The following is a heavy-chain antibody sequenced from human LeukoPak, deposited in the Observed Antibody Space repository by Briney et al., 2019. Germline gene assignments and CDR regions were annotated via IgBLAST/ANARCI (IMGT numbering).Heavy chain of an antibody. Sequence: GGSLRLSCAVSGFTFSGFWMSWSRQAPGKGLEWLANIKPDGSEKYYVDSVRGRFTISRDNAKSSVHLQMNGLRAEDTAIYYCARDGHYFAMDVWGQGTTVTVSS. V-gene: IGHV3-7*03. CDR1: GFTFSGFW. CDR3: ARDGHYFAMDV. CDR2: IKPDGSEK. J-gene: IGHJ6*02.